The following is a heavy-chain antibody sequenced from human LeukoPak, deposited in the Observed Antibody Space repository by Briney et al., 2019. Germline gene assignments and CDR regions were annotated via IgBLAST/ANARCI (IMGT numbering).Heavy chain of an antibody. V-gene: IGHV1-69*10. Sequence: GASVKVSCKASGGTFLTFAISWVRQAPGQGLEWMGWISAYNGNTNYAQKFQGRVTITADKSTSTAYMELSSLRSEDTAVYYCARAPYYDFWSGKYYYYYYMDVWGKGTTVTISS. J-gene: IGHJ6*03. D-gene: IGHD3-3*01. CDR3: ARAPYYDFWSGKYYYYYYMDV. CDR1: GGTFLTFA. CDR2: ISAYNGNT.